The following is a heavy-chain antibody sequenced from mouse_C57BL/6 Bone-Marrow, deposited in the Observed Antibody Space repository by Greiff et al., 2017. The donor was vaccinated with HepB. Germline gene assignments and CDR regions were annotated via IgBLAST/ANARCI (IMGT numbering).Heavy chain of an antibody. D-gene: IGHD2-4*01. CDR1: GYTFTSYW. CDR2: IDPSDSYT. CDR3: ARSAITRFAY. V-gene: IGHV1-69*01. Sequence: QVQLQQPGAELVMPGASVKLSCKASGYTFTSYWMHWVKQRPGQGLEWIGEIDPSDSYTNYNQKFKGKSTLTVDKSSSTAYMQLSSLTSEDSAVYYCARSAITRFAYWGHGTLVTVSA. J-gene: IGHJ3*01.